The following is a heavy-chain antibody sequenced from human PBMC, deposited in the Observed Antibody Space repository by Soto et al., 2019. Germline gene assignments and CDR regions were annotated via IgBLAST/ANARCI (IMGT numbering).Heavy chain of an antibody. CDR1: GFTFSSYG. CDR3: ARDSSGSYGDYYYGMDV. CDR2: IWYDGSNK. Sequence: GGSLRLSCAASGFTFSSYGMHWVRQAPGKGLEWVAVIWYDGSNKYYADSVKGRFTISRDNSKNTLYLQMNSLRAEDTAVYYCARDSSGSYGDYYYGMDVWGQGTTVTVSS. V-gene: IGHV3-33*01. J-gene: IGHJ6*02. D-gene: IGHD6-19*01.